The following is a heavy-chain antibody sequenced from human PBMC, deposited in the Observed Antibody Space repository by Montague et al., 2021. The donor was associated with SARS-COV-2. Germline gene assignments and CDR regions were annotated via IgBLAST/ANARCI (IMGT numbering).Heavy chain of an antibody. Sequence: SETLSLTCTFSGGSISTIVNFWGWICQPPGKGLEWIGSISYTGSTYHNPSLKSRVTMSVDTSKNQFSLKLNSVTAADTAVYYCARSGDPGTTVTYLYWGQGTLVTVSS. V-gene: IGHV4-39*07. D-gene: IGHD4-11*01. CDR1: GGSISTIVNF. CDR2: ISYTGST. CDR3: ARSGDPGTTVTYLY. J-gene: IGHJ4*02.